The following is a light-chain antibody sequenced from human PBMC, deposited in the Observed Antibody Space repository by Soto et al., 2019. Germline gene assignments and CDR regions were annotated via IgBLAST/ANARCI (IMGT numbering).Light chain of an antibody. J-gene: IGKJ2*01. CDR3: QQLNAYPHT. Sequence: DIQLTQSPSFLSAFVGDRVTISCRASQDTRRNLAWYQQETGRAPRLLIYAASIVQSGVPSRFSGSGSGTEFTLTVSGLQPEDFATYYSQQLNAYPHTFGQGTKVEIK. CDR2: AAS. CDR1: QDTRRN. V-gene: IGKV1-9*01.